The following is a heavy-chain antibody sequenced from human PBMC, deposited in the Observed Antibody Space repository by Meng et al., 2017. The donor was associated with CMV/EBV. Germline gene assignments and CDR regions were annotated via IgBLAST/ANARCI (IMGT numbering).Heavy chain of an antibody. D-gene: IGHD4-17*01. J-gene: IGHJ4*02. V-gene: IGHV3-9*01. CDR2: ISWNSGSI. CDR1: GFTFDDYA. CDR3: AKDMSSGGDYEGVDY. Sequence: LSLTCAASGFTFDDYAMHWVRQAPGKGLEWVSGISWNSGSIGYADSVKGRFTISRDNAKNSLYLQMNSLRAEDTALYYCAKDMSSGGDYEGVDYWGQGTRVTVSS.